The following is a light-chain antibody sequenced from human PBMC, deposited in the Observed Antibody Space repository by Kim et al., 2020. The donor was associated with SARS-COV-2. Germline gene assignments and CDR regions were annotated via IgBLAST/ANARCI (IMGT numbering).Light chain of an antibody. CDR1: RGIIANNY. Sequence: TFTISSSRSRGIIANNYVQWYQQRPGRAPTTVIYEDDQRPSGVPDRFSGSIDSSSNSASLIISGLKTEDEADYYCQSYDRGNPWVFGGGTQLTVL. J-gene: IGLJ3*02. V-gene: IGLV6-57*03. CDR2: EDD. CDR3: QSYDRGNPWV.